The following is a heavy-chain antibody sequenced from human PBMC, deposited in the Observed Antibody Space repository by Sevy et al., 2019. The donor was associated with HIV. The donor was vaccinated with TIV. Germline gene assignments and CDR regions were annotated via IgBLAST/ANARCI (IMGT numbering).Heavy chain of an antibody. D-gene: IGHD1-26*01. CDR2: IFESGST. V-gene: IGHV4-38-2*01. J-gene: IGHJ3*02. CDR1: GYSISSSYY. CDR3: ARHVLELLEDDAFDI. Sequence: SETLSLTCAVSGYSISSSYYWGWIRQPPGKGLEWIGSIFESGSTYYNPSLKSRVTISVDTSKNQFSLNLSSVTAADTAVYYCARHVLELLEDDAFDIWGQGTMVTVSS.